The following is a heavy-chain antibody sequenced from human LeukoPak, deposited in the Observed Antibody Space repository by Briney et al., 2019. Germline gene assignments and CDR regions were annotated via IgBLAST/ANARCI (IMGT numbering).Heavy chain of an antibody. CDR3: ARDSGPHYYDSSGYSDY. Sequence: SETLSLTCAVYGGSFSGYYWSWIRQPPGKGLEWIGEINHSGSTNYNPSLKSRVTISVGTSKNQFSLKLSSVTAADTAVYYCARDSGPHYYDSSGYSDYWGQGTLVTVSS. D-gene: IGHD3-22*01. V-gene: IGHV4-34*01. J-gene: IGHJ4*02. CDR2: INHSGST. CDR1: GGSFSGYY.